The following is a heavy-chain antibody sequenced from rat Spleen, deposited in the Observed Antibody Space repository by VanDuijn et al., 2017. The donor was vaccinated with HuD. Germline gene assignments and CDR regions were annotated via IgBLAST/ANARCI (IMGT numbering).Heavy chain of an antibody. CDR2: ISPSGGRS. CDR1: GLSFSNYD. CDR3: TRGTYYRH. J-gene: IGHJ2*01. Sequence: EVQLVESGGGLVQPGRSMKLSCAASGLSFSNYDMAWVRQAPTKGLEWVASISPSGGRSNYRDSVKGRFTISRDIAKTTLYLHMNSLRSEDTATYYCTRGTYYRHWGQGVMVTVSS. D-gene: IGHD1-12*01. V-gene: IGHV5-25*01.